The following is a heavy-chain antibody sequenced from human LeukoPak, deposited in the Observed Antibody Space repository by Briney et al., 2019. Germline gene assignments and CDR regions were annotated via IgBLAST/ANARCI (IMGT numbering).Heavy chain of an antibody. Sequence: GASVKVSCKASGYTFTNYGISWVRQAPGQGLEWMGRIIPIFGTANYAQKLQGRVTITTDESTSTAYMELSSLRSEDTAVYYCARGLGAATKAGDYWGQGTLVTVSS. CDR1: GYTFTNYG. CDR3: ARGLGAATKAGDY. D-gene: IGHD2-15*01. V-gene: IGHV1-69*05. J-gene: IGHJ4*02. CDR2: IIPIFGTA.